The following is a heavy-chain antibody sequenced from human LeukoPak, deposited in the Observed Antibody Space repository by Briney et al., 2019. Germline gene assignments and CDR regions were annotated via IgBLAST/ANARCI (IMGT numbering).Heavy chain of an antibody. Sequence: SETLSLTCTVSGDSLSSYYWSWIRQPPGKGLEWIGYIYYSGSTNYNPSLKSRVTISVDTSKNQFSLKLSSVTAADTAVYYCARQTGVAVATFYFDDWGQGTQVTVSS. D-gene: IGHD2-15*01. CDR3: ARQTGVAVATFYFDD. V-gene: IGHV4-59*08. CDR1: GDSLSSYY. CDR2: IYYSGST. J-gene: IGHJ4*02.